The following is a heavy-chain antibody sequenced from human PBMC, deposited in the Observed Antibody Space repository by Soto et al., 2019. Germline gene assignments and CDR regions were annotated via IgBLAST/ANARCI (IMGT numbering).Heavy chain of an antibody. V-gene: IGHV3-23*01. Sequence: GPLRRSCAASVLTFNLYAMSWVRQAPGKGLEWVSALSGGGSTTYYADSVKGRFTISRDNFKNTLYLQMNSLRAEDTALYYCAKSRGVIATASYFDYWGQGTLVTVSS. CDR2: LSGGGSTT. CDR3: AKSRGVIATASYFDY. D-gene: IGHD3-10*01. J-gene: IGHJ4*02. CDR1: VLTFNLYA.